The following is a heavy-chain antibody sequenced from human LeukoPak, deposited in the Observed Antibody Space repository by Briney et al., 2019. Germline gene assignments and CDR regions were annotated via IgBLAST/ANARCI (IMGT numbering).Heavy chain of an antibody. Sequence: KASETLSLTCTVSGGSISSYYWSWIRQPPGKGLEWIGYIYYSGSTNYNPSLKSRVTISVDTSKNQFSPKLSSVTAADTAVYYCARVTYVWGSYRFDYWGQGTLVTVSS. CDR3: ARVTYVWGSYRFDY. CDR1: GGSISSYY. V-gene: IGHV4-59*01. J-gene: IGHJ4*02. CDR2: IYYSGST. D-gene: IGHD3-16*02.